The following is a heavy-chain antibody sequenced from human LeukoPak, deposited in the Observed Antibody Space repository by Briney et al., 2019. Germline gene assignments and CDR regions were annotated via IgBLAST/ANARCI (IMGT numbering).Heavy chain of an antibody. CDR3: ARSRDGYNSVDY. D-gene: IGHD5-12*01. J-gene: IGHJ4*02. V-gene: IGHV4-59*01. CDR2: IYYGGST. Sequence: SETLSLTCTVSGGSISSYYWSWIRQPPGKGLEWIGYIYYGGSTNYNPSLKSRVTISVDTSKNQFSLRLSSVTAADTAVYYCARSRDGYNSVDYWGQGTLVTVSS. CDR1: GGSISSYY.